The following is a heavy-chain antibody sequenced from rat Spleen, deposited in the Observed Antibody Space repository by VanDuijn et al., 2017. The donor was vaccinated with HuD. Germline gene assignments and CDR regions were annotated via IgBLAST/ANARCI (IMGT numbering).Heavy chain of an antibody. CDR3: ARFEIRGTGVMDA. CDR1: GLSLTSNS. CDR2: IWSNGGT. J-gene: IGHJ4*01. D-gene: IGHD4-3*01. V-gene: IGHV2-47*01. Sequence: QVQLKESGPGLVQPSQTLSLTCTVSGLSLTSNSVSWIRQPPGKGLEWMGVIWSNGGTDYNSAIKSRLSISRDTSKSQVFLKMNSLQTEDTAMYFCARFEIRGTGVMDAWGQGASVTVSS.